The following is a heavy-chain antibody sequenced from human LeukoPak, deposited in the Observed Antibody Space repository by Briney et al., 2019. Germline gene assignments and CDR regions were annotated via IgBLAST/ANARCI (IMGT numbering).Heavy chain of an antibody. J-gene: IGHJ4*02. D-gene: IGHD4-17*01. CDR2: IYYSGST. V-gene: IGHV4-59*06. CDR3: ATRSMTTVTVDY. CDR1: GGSFSGYY. Sequence: SETLSLTCAVYGGSFSGYYWSWIRQPPGKGLEWIGYIYYSGSTYYNPSLKSRVTISVDTSKNQFSLKLGSVTAADTAVYYCATRSMTTVTVDYWGQGTLVTVSS.